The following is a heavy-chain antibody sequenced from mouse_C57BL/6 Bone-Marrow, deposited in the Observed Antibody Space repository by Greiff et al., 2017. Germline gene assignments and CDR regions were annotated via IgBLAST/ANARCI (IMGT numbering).Heavy chain of an antibody. CDR2: IYPRSGNT. D-gene: IGHD2-4*01. Sequence: QVQLQQSGAELARPGASVKLSCKASGYTFTSYGISWVKQRTGQGLEWIGEIYPRSGNTYYNEKFKGKATLSADKSSSTAYMELRSLTDEDSAIYFCARWDYDYDSSFDYWGQGTTLTVSS. J-gene: IGHJ2*01. V-gene: IGHV1-81*01. CDR3: ARWDYDYDSSFDY. CDR1: GYTFTSYG.